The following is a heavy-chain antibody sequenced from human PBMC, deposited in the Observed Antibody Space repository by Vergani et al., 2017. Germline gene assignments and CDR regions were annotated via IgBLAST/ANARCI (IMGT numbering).Heavy chain of an antibody. V-gene: IGHV5-51*01. J-gene: IGHJ4*02. CDR3: ARHQYPGYCSGGSCYVGGIDY. CDR1: GYSFTSYW. CDR2: IYPGDSDT. D-gene: IGHD2-15*01. Sequence: EVQLVQSGAEVKKPGESLKISGKGSGYSFTSYWIGWVRQMPGKGLEWMGIIYPGDSDTRYSPSFQGQVTISADKSISTAHLQWGSLKASDTAMYYGARHQYPGYCSGGSCYVGGIDYWGQGTLVTVSS.